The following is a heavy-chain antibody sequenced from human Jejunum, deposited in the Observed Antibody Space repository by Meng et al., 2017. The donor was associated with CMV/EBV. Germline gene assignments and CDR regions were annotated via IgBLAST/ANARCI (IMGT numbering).Heavy chain of an antibody. CDR3: ARYLVDTAMVDY. CDR1: GFPFRDFY. V-gene: IGHV3-11*04. J-gene: IGHJ4*02. D-gene: IGHD5-18*01. Sequence: AASGFPFRDFYMSWIRPAPGKWLEWVSYIISSGSTISYADSVKGRFSISRDNAKNSLYLRMNSLRAEDTAVYYCARYLVDTAMVDYWGQGTLVTVSS. CDR2: IISSGSTI.